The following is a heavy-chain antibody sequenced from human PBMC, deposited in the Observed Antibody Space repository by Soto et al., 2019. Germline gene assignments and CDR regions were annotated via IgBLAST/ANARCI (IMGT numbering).Heavy chain of an antibody. V-gene: IGHV3-23*01. CDR3: AKVRVGCSSTSCYGFDY. Sequence: EVQLLESGGGLVQPGGSLRLSCAASGFTFSSYAISWVRQAPGKGLEWVSAISGSGGSTYYADSVKGRFTISRDNSKNTLYLQMNSLRAEDTAVYYCAKVRVGCSSTSCYGFDYWGQGTLVTVSS. J-gene: IGHJ4*02. CDR1: GFTFSSYA. CDR2: ISGSGGST. D-gene: IGHD2-2*01.